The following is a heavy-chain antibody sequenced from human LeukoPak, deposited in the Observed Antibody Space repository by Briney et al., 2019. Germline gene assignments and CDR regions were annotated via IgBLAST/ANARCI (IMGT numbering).Heavy chain of an antibody. J-gene: IGHJ5*02. V-gene: IGHV1-69*01. CDR3: ARDYVPGPENLGFDP. Sequence: GSSVKVSCKASGGTFSSYAISWVRQAPGQGLEWMGGIIPIFGTANYAQKFQGRVTITADESTSTAYMELSSLRSEDTAAYYCARDYVPGPENLGFDPWGQGTLVTVSS. CDR2: IIPIFGTA. CDR1: GGTFSSYA. D-gene: IGHD3-10*02.